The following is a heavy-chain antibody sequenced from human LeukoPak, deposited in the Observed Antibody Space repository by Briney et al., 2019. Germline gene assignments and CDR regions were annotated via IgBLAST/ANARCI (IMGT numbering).Heavy chain of an antibody. CDR1: GFTVSNNY. CDR3: ARPGRSVTQGY. J-gene: IGHJ4*02. V-gene: IGHV3-11*04. D-gene: IGHD3-10*01. CDR2: ISSGGSSM. Sequence: GGSLRLSCAASGFTVSNNYMSWVRQAPGKGLEWVSYISSGGSSMYYADSVKGRFTVSRDNAKNSLYLQMNSLRVEDTAVYYCARPGRSVTQGYWGQGTLVTVSS.